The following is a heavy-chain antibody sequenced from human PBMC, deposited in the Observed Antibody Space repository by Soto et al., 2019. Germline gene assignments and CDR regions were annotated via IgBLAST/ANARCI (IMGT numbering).Heavy chain of an antibody. CDR2: SSSSGGYT. CDR3: ARSSGRRHVFTFDYGLDV. D-gene: IGHD3-16*01. V-gene: IGHV3-11*06. Sequence: QVQLVESGGGLVEPGGSLRLSCAASGFSVGDNYMTWIRQAPGKGLEWLSYSSSSGGYTNYADSVKGRFTISRDNAKNSLYLQMDSLRVEDTAVYFCARSSGRRHVFTFDYGLDVWGKGTTVTVSS. J-gene: IGHJ6*04. CDR1: GFSVGDNY.